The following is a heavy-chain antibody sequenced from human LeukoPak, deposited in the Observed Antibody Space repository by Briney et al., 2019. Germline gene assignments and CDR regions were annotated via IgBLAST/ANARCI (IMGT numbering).Heavy chain of an antibody. D-gene: IGHD6-13*01. CDR3: ASTMEDVSSSWTFDY. V-gene: IGHV3-23*01. CDR2: ISGSGGSI. CDR1: GFSVGAYA. J-gene: IGHJ4*02. Sequence: PGGSLRLSCGASGFSVGAYAMTWVRQTPGKGLECVSGISGSGGSIFYADSVKGRFTISRDNSKNTLYLQMNSLRAEDTAVCYCASTMEDVSSSWTFDYWGRGTLVTVSS.